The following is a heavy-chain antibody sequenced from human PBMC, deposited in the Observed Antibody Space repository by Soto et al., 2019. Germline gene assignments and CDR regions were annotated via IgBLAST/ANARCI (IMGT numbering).Heavy chain of an antibody. CDR3: ASDRRDGYKRYFQX. CDR1: GVSITSYF. CDR2: IAFSGAT. D-gene: IGHD3-9*01. J-gene: IGHJ4*02. V-gene: IGHV4-59*01. Sequence: PSDTLSLTCTVSGVSITSYFWSWIRQTPGKGLDWIVAIAFSGATYSNPALKGRASLSVDTSENHLSLTLNSVTSADTAVYFCASDRRDGYKRYFQXWGQVNQFTVSX.